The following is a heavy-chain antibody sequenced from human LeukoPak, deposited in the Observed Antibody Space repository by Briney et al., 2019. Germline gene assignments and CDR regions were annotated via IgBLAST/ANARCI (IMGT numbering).Heavy chain of an antibody. V-gene: IGHV1-18*01. CDR1: GYTFSSYG. CDR2: VSPFNGNT. D-gene: IGHD1-26*01. CDR3: ARRAGSYSHSDF. J-gene: IGHJ4*02. Sequence: ASVKVSCKASGYTFSSYGIIWVRQAPGQGLQWMGWVSPFNGNTDYAPKLQGRVTMTTDTSTTTAYMEQRSLTSDDTAVYYCARRAGSYSHSDFWGQGTLVTVSS.